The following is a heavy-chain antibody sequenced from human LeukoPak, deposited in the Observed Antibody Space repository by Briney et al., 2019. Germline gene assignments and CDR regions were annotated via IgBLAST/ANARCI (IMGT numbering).Heavy chain of an antibody. CDR3: ARDLNYYDSSGYSLGAFDI. Sequence: GRSLRLSCAASGFTFSSYAMHWVRQAPGKGLEWVAVISYEGSNKYYADSVKGRFTISRDNSKNTLYLQMNSLRAEDTAVYYCARDLNYYDSSGYSLGAFDIWGQGTMVTVSS. CDR1: GFTFSSYA. D-gene: IGHD3-22*01. J-gene: IGHJ3*02. V-gene: IGHV3-30-3*01. CDR2: ISYEGSNK.